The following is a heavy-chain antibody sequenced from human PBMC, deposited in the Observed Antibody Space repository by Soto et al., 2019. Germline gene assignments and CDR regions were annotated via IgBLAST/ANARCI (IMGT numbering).Heavy chain of an antibody. CDR2: ISGSGGST. J-gene: IGHJ6*03. CDR1: GFTFSSYA. CDR3: AKGRYYYYYMDV. V-gene: IGHV3-23*01. Sequence: PGGSLRLSCAGSGFTFSSYAMSWVRQAPGKGLEWVSAISGSGGSTYYADSVKGRFTISRDNSKNTLYLQMNSLRAEDTAVYYCAKGRYYYYYMDVWGKGTTVTVSS.